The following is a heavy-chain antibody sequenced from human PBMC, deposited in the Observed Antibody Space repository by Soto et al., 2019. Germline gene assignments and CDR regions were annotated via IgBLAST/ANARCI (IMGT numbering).Heavy chain of an antibody. D-gene: IGHD3-16*01. CDR3: ARKGGGNRVDY. V-gene: IGHV4-59*01. CDR2: IFYSGNT. J-gene: IGHJ4*02. CDR1: GGSFNPYY. Sequence: QVQLQESGPGLVKPSATLSLTCTVSGGSFNPYYWRWLRQPPGKGLEWIGYIFYSGNTKYNPSLKSRFTISVDTSKTQISLKLSSVTAAGTSVYYWARKGGGNRVDYWCPGTLVTVSS.